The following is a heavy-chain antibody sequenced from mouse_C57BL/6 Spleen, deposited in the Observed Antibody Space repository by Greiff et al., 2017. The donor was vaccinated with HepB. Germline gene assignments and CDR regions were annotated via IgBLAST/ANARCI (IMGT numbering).Heavy chain of an antibody. Sequence: QVQLQQPGAELVKPGASVKLSCKASGYTFTSYWMQWVKQRPGQGLEWIGEIDPSDSYTNYNQKFKGKATLTVDTSSSTAYMQLSSLTSEDSSVYYCAVNGYYGSSDYWGQGTTLTVSS. CDR2: IDPSDSYT. CDR1: GYTFTSYW. J-gene: IGHJ2*01. CDR3: AVNGYYGSSDY. V-gene: IGHV1-50*01. D-gene: IGHD1-1*01.